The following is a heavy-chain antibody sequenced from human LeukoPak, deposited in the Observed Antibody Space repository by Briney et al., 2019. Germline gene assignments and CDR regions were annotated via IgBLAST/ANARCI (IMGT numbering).Heavy chain of an antibody. CDR2: IYTSGNT. CDR3: ARTRSGYLADY. V-gene: IGHV4-61*02. CDR1: GGSISSGGYY. Sequence: PSETLSLTCTVSGGSISSGGYYWSWIRQPAGKGLEWIGRIYTSGNTNYNPSLKSRVTMSVDTSKNQFSLKLSSVTAADTAVYYCARTRSGYLADYWGQGTLVTVSS. J-gene: IGHJ4*02. D-gene: IGHD1-26*01.